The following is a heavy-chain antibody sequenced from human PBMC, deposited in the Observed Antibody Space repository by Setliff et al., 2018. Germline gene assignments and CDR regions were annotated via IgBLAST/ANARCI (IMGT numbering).Heavy chain of an antibody. J-gene: IGHJ6*03. Sequence: QPGGSLRLSCAASGFTFSSYGMHWVRQAPGKGLEWVTFIRYDGSIKYYADSVKGRFTISGDNSKNTLYLQMNSLRGEDTAVYHCAKGRVVPAKVAYSYESPYYYFMDVWGKGTTVTVSS. D-gene: IGHD2-15*01. CDR1: GFTFSSYG. CDR3: AKGRVVPAKVAYSYESPYYYFMDV. V-gene: IGHV3-30*02. CDR2: IRYDGSIK.